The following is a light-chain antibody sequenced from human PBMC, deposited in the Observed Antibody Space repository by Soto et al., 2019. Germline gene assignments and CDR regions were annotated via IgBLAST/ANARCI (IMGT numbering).Light chain of an antibody. Sequence: QPVLTQSPSASASLGASVKLTCTLSSGHSNYAIAWHQQQPEKGPRYLMKLNRDGSHSKGDGIPNRFSGSSSGAERYLTISSLQSEDEADYYCQTWGNGIVIFGGGTKVTVL. CDR1: SGHSNYA. J-gene: IGLJ2*01. V-gene: IGLV4-69*01. CDR3: QTWGNGIVI. CDR2: LNRDGSH.